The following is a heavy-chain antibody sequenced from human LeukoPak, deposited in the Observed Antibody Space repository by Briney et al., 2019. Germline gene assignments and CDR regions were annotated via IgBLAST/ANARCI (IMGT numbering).Heavy chain of an antibody. CDR1: GGSISSSRYY. V-gene: IGHV4-39*01. Sequence: NSSETLSLTCTVSGGSISSSRYYWGWIRQPPGKGLEWIGNIYYSGSTYYNPSLKSRVTISVDTSKNQFSLRLSSVTAADTAVYYCASREAAEAFDVWGQGTMVTVSS. D-gene: IGHD5-24*01. CDR2: IYYSGST. J-gene: IGHJ3*01. CDR3: ASREAAEAFDV.